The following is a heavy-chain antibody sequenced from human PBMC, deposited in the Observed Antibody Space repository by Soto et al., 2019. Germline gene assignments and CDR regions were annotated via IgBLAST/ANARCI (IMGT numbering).Heavy chain of an antibody. CDR3: ARARLRAVCAFDF. D-gene: IGHD4-17*01. J-gene: IGHJ3*01. CDR1: GVSITSGAYY. CDR2: IYYNGNT. Sequence: SETLSLTCTLSGVSITSGAYYWTWVRQHPGKGLEWIGYIYYNGNTYFSPSPKSRLTISIDTSKNQFSLKLSSVTAADTAMYYCARARLRAVCAFDFWGQGTMVTVSS. V-gene: IGHV4-31*03.